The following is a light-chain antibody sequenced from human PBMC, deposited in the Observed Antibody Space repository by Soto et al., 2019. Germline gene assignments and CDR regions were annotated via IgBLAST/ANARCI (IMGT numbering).Light chain of an antibody. CDR3: RSDTPSKNPYLG. CDR1: SSDVGGYNS. CDR2: EVT. V-gene: IGLV2-8*01. J-gene: IGLJ2*01. Sequence: QPVLTQPPSASGSPGQSVTISCTGTSSDVGGYNSVSWYQQYPGRAPKLMIYEVTKRPSGVPDRFSGTKYGNTASLTVAGPQEEDEDDYYCRSDTPSKNPYLGLGRGTKLTV.